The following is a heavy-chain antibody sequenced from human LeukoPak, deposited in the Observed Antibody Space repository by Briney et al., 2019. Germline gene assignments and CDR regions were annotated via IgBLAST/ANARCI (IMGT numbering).Heavy chain of an antibody. J-gene: IGHJ3*02. CDR2: ISYDGSNK. D-gene: IGHD2/OR15-2a*01. Sequence: SCKVSGYTLTELSMHWVRQAPGKGLEWVAVISYDGSNKYYADSVKGRFTISRDNSKNTLYLQMNSLRAEDTAVYYCAKDLPRHDYFFGYGAFDIWGQGTMVTVSS. CDR1: GYTLTELS. V-gene: IGHV3-30*18. CDR3: AKDLPRHDYFFGYGAFDI.